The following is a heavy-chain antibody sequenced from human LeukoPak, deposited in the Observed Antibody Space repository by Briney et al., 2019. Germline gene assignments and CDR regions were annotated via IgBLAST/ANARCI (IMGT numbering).Heavy chain of an antibody. CDR3: AKVPLRTGLKYFDY. CDR2: ISWSGGTT. V-gene: IGHV3-23*01. J-gene: IGHJ4*02. D-gene: IGHD3/OR15-3a*01. Sequence: PGGTLRLSCAASGITFSTYDMSWVRPAPGKGLELGSGISWSGGTTYYADSVKGRFTIYRDSSRNTLYLQMNSLRAEDTAVYYCAKVPLRTGLKYFDYWGQGTLVTVSS. CDR1: GITFSTYD.